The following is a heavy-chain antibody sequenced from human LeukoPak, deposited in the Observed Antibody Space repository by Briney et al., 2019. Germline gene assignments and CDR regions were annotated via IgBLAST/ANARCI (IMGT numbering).Heavy chain of an antibody. CDR3: VRSPRDSNLDY. CDR1: GYTFISYD. J-gene: IGHJ4*02. V-gene: IGHV1-8*01. D-gene: IGHD2-15*01. Sequence: ASVKVSCKTSGYTFISYDINWVRQATGQGLEWMGWMNPNNGNTDYAQKFQGRVTMTSNTSIRTAYMELSSLKSEDTAVYYCVRSPRDSNLDYWCQGTLVTVSS. CDR2: MNPNNGNT.